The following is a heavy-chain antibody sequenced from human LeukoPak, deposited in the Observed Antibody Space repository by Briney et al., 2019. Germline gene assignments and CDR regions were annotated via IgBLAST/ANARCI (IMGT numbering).Heavy chain of an antibody. CDR3: ARERPIAALTFDY. CDR1: GYTFTGYY. D-gene: IGHD6-6*01. J-gene: IGHJ4*02. V-gene: IGHV1-2*06. CDR2: INPNSGGT. Sequence: GASVKVSCKASGYTFTGYYMHWVRQAPGQGLEWMGRINPNSGGTNYAQKFQGRVTMTRDTSISTAYMELSRLRSDDTAVYYCARERPIAALTFDYWGQGTLVTVSS.